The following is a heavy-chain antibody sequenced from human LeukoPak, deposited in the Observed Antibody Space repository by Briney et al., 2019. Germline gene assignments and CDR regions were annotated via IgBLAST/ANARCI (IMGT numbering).Heavy chain of an antibody. CDR1: GYSFTSYW. J-gene: IGHJ3*02. CDR3: ARQRPLHHGAFDI. Sequence: GESLKISCKGSGYSFTSYWIGWVRQMPGKGLEWMGIIYPGDSDTRYSPSFQGQVTISADKSISTAYLQSSSLNASDTAMYYCARQRPLHHGAFDIWGQGTMVTVSS. D-gene: IGHD5-24*01. CDR2: IYPGDSDT. V-gene: IGHV5-51*01.